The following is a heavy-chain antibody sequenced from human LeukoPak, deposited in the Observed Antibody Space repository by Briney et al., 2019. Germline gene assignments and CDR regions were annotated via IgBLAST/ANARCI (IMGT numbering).Heavy chain of an antibody. CDR2: IYYSGST. D-gene: IGHD5-12*01. J-gene: IGHJ4*02. CDR3: ARDRGSGYDFDY. Sequence: SETLSLTCTVAGGSISSYYWSWIRQPPGKGLEWIGYIYYSGSTNYNPSLKSRVTISVDTSKNQFSLKLSSVTAADTAVYYCARDRGSGYDFDYCGQGTLVTVSS. CDR1: GGSISSYY. V-gene: IGHV4-59*01.